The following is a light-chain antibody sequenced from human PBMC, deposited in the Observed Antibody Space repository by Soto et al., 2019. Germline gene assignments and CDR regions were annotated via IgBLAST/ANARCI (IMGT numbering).Light chain of an antibody. J-gene: IGKJ1*01. V-gene: IGKV3-15*01. CDR2: GAS. Sequence: EIVMTQSPATLSVSPGERATLSCRASQSVSSNLAWYQQKPGQAPRLLIYGASTRATGIPARFSGSGSGTESTITNSSLQSEDFAIYRCQQYNNWPPDRTFGQGTKVEIK. CDR1: QSVSSN. CDR3: QQYNNWPPDRT.